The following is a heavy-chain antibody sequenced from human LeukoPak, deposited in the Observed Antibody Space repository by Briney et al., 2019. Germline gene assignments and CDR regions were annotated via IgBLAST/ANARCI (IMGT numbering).Heavy chain of an antibody. J-gene: IGHJ6*03. CDR1: GFIVSANF. Sequence: PGGSLRLSCEASGFIVSANFMNWVRQAPGKGLEWVSVMYSVGTTYYADSVKGRFTVSRDPSKNTLYLQMNSLRAEDTAVYYCAKVPAASILYYYYYMDVWGKGTTVTVSS. D-gene: IGHD2-2*01. CDR3: AKVPAASILYYYYYMDV. CDR2: MYSVGTT. V-gene: IGHV3-66*01.